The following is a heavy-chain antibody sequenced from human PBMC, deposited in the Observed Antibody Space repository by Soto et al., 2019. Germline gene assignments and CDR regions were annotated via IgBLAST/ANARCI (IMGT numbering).Heavy chain of an antibody. D-gene: IGHD3-10*02. CDR2: INHSGST. V-gene: IGHV4-34*01. CDR1: GGSFSGYY. J-gene: IGHJ4*02. CDR3: ARRHPLLVRGVISGGGYYFDY. Sequence: PSETLSLTCAVYGGSFSGYYWSWIRQPPGKGLEWIGEINHSGSTNYNPSLKSRVTISVDTSKNQFSLKLSSVTAADTAVYYCARRHPLLVRGVISGGGYYFDYWGQGTLVTVSS.